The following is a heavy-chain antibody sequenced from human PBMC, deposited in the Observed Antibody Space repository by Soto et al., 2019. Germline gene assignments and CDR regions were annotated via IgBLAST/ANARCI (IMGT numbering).Heavy chain of an antibody. Sequence: PSETLSLTCTVSGGSVSSGNYYWSWIRQPPGKGLEWIGYVYFRGTTNYSPSLKSRVTISIDTSKNQFSLKLSSVTAADTAVYYCAKKNYGSGSYPSLFFDSWGQGTLVNVSS. V-gene: IGHV4-61*01. D-gene: IGHD3-10*01. CDR1: GGSVSSGNYY. CDR3: AKKNYGSGSYPSLFFDS. J-gene: IGHJ4*02. CDR2: VYFRGTT.